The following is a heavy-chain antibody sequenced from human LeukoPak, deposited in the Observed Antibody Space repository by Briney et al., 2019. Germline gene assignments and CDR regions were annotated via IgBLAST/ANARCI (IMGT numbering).Heavy chain of an antibody. Sequence: GESLKISCKGSGYSFSNYWIGWVRQLPGKGLEWMGIIYPGDSETRYSPSFEGHVTISADKSISTAYLQWSSLKASDTAMYYCARLDFSGSYYFDYWGQGTLVTVSS. CDR1: GYSFSNYW. CDR3: ARLDFSGSYYFDY. V-gene: IGHV5-51*01. CDR2: IYPGDSET. J-gene: IGHJ4*02. D-gene: IGHD1-26*01.